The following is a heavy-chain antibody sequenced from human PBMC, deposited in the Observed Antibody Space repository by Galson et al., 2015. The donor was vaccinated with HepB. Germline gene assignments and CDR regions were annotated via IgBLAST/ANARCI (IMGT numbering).Heavy chain of an antibody. Sequence: SLRLSCAASGFSFTRYAMTWVRQAPGKGLEWVSSIPSSGGNSYYTDSAKGRFTVSRDNSKNTLLLQLNSLRAEDTAMYFCAKDGIMVANNPYHFHYWGQGTLVTVSS. V-gene: IGHV3-23*01. D-gene: IGHD2-15*01. CDR1: GFSFTRYA. CDR2: IPSSGGNS. J-gene: IGHJ4*02. CDR3: AKDGIMVANNPYHFHY.